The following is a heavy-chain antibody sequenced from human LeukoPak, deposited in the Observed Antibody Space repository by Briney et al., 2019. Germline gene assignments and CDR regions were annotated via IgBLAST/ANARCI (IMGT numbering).Heavy chain of an antibody. CDR3: AKERHSSGYYHDFDY. V-gene: IGHV3-23*01. CDR1: GFTFSSYA. J-gene: IGHJ4*02. D-gene: IGHD3-22*01. Sequence: PGGSLRLSCAASGFTFSSYAMSWVRQAPGKGLWWVSAISGSGGSTYYADSVKGRFTISRDNSKNTLYLQMNSLRAEDTAVYYCAKERHSSGYYHDFDYWGQGTLVTVSS. CDR2: ISGSGGST.